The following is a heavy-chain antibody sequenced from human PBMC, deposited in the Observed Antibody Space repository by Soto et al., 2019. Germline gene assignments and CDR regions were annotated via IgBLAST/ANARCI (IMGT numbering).Heavy chain of an antibody. Sequence: ASVKVSCKASGYTFTGYYMHWVRQAPGQGLEWMGWINPNSGGTDYAQKFQGWVTMTRDTSISTAYMELSRLRSDDTAVYYCARDHYYDSSGYFSYFDYWGQGTLVTVSS. V-gene: IGHV1-2*04. CDR3: ARDHYYDSSGYFSYFDY. J-gene: IGHJ4*02. D-gene: IGHD3-22*01. CDR2: INPNSGGT. CDR1: GYTFTGYY.